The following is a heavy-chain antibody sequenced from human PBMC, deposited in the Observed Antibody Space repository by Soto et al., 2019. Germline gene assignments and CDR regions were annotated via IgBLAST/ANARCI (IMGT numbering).Heavy chain of an antibody. CDR3: ARNYMITFGGVHYGMDV. Sequence: PSETLSLTCTVSGGSISSGDYYWSWIRQPPGKGLEWIGYIYYSGSTYYNPSLKSRVTISVDTSKNQFSLKLSSVTAADTAVYYCARNYMITFGGVHYGMDVCGQGTTVTVSS. J-gene: IGHJ6*02. CDR1: GGSISSGDYY. D-gene: IGHD3-16*01. CDR2: IYYSGST. V-gene: IGHV4-30-4*01.